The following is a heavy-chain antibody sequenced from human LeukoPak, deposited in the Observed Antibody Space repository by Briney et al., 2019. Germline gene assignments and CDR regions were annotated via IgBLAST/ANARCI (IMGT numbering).Heavy chain of an antibody. D-gene: IGHD1-1*01. V-gene: IGHV1-18*01. J-gene: IGHJ6*02. CDR3: ARADTSGHYYYYYGMDV. CDR2: ISAYNGNT. CDR1: GYTFTSYG. Sequence: ASVKVSCKASGYTFTSYGISWVRQAPGQGLEWMGWISAYNGNTNYAQKLQGRVTMTTDTSTSTAYMELRSLRSDDTTVYYCARADTSGHYYYYYGMDVWGQGTTVTVSS.